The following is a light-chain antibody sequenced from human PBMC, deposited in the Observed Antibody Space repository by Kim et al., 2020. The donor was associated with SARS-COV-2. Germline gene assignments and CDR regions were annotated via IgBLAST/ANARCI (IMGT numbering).Light chain of an antibody. CDR3: QQYGSSWT. Sequence: EIVLTQSPATLSLSPGERATLSCGASQSVSNSYLAWYQHKPGLAPRLLIYDASSRATGIPDRFSGSGSGTDFTLTISRLEPEDFAVYYCQQYGSSWTFGQGTKVEIK. CDR2: DAS. J-gene: IGKJ1*01. CDR1: QSVSNSY. V-gene: IGKV3D-20*01.